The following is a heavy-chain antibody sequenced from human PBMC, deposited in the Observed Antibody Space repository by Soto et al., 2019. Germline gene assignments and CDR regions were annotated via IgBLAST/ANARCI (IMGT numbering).Heavy chain of an antibody. J-gene: IGHJ6*02. CDR1: GFTFSDYY. D-gene: IGHD6-13*01. Sequence: GGSLRLSCEASGFTFSDYYMSWIRQAPGKGLEWISYISGSGVTISYADSVKGRFSISRDNAKNSLFLQMSSLRAEDTAVYYCARDRQPSSYNGLDVRGQGTTVTVSS. CDR2: ISGSGVTI. V-gene: IGHV3-11*01. CDR3: ARDRQPSSYNGLDV.